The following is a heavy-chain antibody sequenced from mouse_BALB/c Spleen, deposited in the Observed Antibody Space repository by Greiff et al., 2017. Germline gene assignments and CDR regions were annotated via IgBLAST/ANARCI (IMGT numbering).Heavy chain of an antibody. Sequence: QVQLQQSGAELMKPGASVKISCKATGYTFSSYWIEWVKQRPGHGLEWIGEILPGSGSTNYNEKFKGKATFTADTSSNTAYMQLSSLTSEDSAVYYCARGGTVWGYFDYWGQGTTLTVSS. J-gene: IGHJ2*01. CDR2: ILPGSGST. CDR3: ARGGTVWGYFDY. CDR1: GYTFSSYW. V-gene: IGHV1-9*01. D-gene: IGHD1-1*01.